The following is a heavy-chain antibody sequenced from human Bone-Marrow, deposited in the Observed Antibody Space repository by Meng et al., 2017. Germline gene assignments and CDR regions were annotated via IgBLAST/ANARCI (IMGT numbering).Heavy chain of an antibody. CDR3: ARGGVWRGQLWSHLYYFDY. CDR1: GGTFSSYA. V-gene: IGHV1-69*05. Sequence: SVKVSCKASGGTFSSYAISWVRQAPGQGLEWMGGIIPIFGTANYAQKFQGRVTMTRDTSISTAYMELSRLRSDDTAVYYCARGGVWRGQLWSHLYYFDYWGQGTLVTVSS. CDR2: IIPIFGTA. J-gene: IGHJ4*02. D-gene: IGHD5-18*01.